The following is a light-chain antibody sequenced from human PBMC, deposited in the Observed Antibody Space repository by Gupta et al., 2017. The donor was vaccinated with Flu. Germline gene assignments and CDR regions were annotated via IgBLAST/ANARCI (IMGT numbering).Light chain of an antibody. Sequence: HSALTQPPSASGPRGQSVTISCTGSGSDVGRYNYVSWYQQDPGKAPKLLLYQVNKRPSGVPDRFSGSKSGNTASLIISGLQTEDDADYYCSSYAGSNTVVFGGGTKLTVL. V-gene: IGLV2-8*01. CDR2: QVN. CDR1: GSDVGRYNY. J-gene: IGLJ2*01. CDR3: SSYAGSNTVV.